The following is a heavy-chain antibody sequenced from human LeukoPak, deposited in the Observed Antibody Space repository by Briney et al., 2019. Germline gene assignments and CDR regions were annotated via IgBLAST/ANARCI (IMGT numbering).Heavy chain of an antibody. D-gene: IGHD2-15*01. CDR1: GFTFSTYE. J-gene: IGHJ4*02. Sequence: PGGSLRLSCAASGFTFSTYEMNWVRQAPGKGLEWLSYISSSGSNIYYAESVTGRFTISRDNANNSLYLQMNSLRVEDTAVYYCARGTQNRYCSGGSCYSAGYWGQGTLVTVSS. CDR3: ARGTQNRYCSGGSCYSAGY. CDR2: ISSSGSNI. V-gene: IGHV3-48*03.